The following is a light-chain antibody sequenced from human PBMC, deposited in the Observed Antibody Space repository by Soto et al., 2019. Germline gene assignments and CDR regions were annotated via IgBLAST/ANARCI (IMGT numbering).Light chain of an antibody. Sequence: EIVWTQSPGTLSLSPGERATLSCRASQSVTNNYLAWFQQKPGQAPRLLMYGASSRATGIPDRFSGSGSGTDFTLTITRLEPEDFAVYYCQQYASSRTFGQGTKVDIK. CDR3: QQYASSRT. V-gene: IGKV3-20*01. CDR2: GAS. J-gene: IGKJ1*01. CDR1: QSVTNNY.